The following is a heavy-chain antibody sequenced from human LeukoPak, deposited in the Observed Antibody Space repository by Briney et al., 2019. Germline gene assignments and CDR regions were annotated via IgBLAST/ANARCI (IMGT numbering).Heavy chain of an antibody. CDR2: ISSSSTTI. D-gene: IGHD3-10*01. Sequence: GGSLRLSCAASGFTISTYSMNWVRQAPGKGLEWVSSISSSSTTIYYADSVKGRFTISRDNAKNSLYLQMNSLRDEDTAVYYRAPIHGSGSSGMDVWGQGTTVTVSS. J-gene: IGHJ6*02. CDR3: APIHGSGSSGMDV. CDR1: GFTISTYS. V-gene: IGHV3-48*02.